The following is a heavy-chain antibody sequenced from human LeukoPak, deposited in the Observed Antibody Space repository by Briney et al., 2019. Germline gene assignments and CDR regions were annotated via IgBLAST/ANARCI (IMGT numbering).Heavy chain of an antibody. Sequence: GGSLRLSCAASGFPFSSYWVHWVRQAPGKGLVWVSRINTDGSTTTYADSVKGRLTISRDNSKNTLYLQMNSLRAEDTAVYYCARGRYCSSTSCPTHDAFDIWGQGTMVTVSS. V-gene: IGHV3-74*01. CDR2: INTDGSTT. CDR1: GFPFSSYW. CDR3: ARGRYCSSTSCPTHDAFDI. J-gene: IGHJ3*02. D-gene: IGHD2-2*01.